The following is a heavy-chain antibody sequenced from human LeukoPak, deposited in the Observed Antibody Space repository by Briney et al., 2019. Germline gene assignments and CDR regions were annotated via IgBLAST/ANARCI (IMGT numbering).Heavy chain of an antibody. V-gene: IGHV3-30-3*01. CDR2: ISYDGSNK. D-gene: IGHD3-10*01. J-gene: IGHJ4*02. CDR1: GFTFSSYA. CDR3: ARDHRPSGGWFGELFSYFDY. Sequence: PGGSLRLSCAASGFTFSSYAMHWVRQAPGKGLEWVAVISYDGSNKYYADSVKGRFTISRDNSKNTLYLQMNSLRAEDTAVYYCARDHRPSGGWFGELFSYFDYWGQGTLVTVSS.